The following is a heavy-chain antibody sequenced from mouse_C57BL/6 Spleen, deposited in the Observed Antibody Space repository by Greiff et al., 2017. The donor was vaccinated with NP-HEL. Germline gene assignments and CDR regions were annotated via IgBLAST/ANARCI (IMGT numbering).Heavy chain of an antibody. CDR2: ISDGGSYT. D-gene: IGHD1-1*01. V-gene: IGHV5-4*03. CDR3: ARGGSSLYYFDY. Sequence: EVMLVESGGGLVKPGGSLKLSCAASGFTFSSYAMSWVRQTPEKRLEWVATISDGGSYTYYPDNVKGRFTISRDNAKNNLYLQMSHLKSEDTAMYYCARGGSSLYYFDYWGQGTTLTVSS. J-gene: IGHJ2*01. CDR1: GFTFSSYA.